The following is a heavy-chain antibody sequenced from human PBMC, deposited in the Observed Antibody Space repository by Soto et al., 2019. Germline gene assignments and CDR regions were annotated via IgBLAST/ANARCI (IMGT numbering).Heavy chain of an antibody. J-gene: IGHJ5*02. CDR1: GGSISSSSYY. D-gene: IGHD3-3*01. CDR2: IYYSGST. Sequence: PSETLSLTCTVSGGSISSSSYYWGWIRQPPGKGLEWIGSIYYSGSTYYNPSLKSRVTISVDTSKNQFSLKLSSVTAADTAVYYCARQITITIFVMLDPWGQGTLVTVSS. CDR3: ARQITITIFVMLDP. V-gene: IGHV4-39*01.